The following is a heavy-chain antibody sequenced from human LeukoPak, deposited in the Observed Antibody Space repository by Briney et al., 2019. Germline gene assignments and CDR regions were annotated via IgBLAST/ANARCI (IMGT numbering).Heavy chain of an antibody. D-gene: IGHD2-2*01. J-gene: IGHJ5*02. CDR2: IYHSGST. Sequence: SETLSLTCAVSGYSISSDYYWGWIRQPPGKGLEWIGNIYHSGSTYYSPSLKSRVTISVDTSKNQFSLKLSSVTAAGTAVYYCARLDCSSTSCYGGYNWFDPWGQGTLVTVSS. CDR3: ARLDCSSTSCYGGYNWFDP. V-gene: IGHV4-38-2*01. CDR1: GYSISSDYY.